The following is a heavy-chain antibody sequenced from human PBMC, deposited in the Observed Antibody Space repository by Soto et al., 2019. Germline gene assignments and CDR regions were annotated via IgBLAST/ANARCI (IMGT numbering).Heavy chain of an antibody. CDR2: ISSSGTFT. D-gene: IGHD3-10*01. V-gene: IGHV3-23*01. J-gene: IGHJ4*02. CDR1: GFTFSSYA. CDR3: VKHQVSLVRGISPFDY. Sequence: GGSLRLSCAASGFTFSSYAMIWVRQAPGKGLEWVSAISSSGTFTYHADSVRGRLTISRDNSKNTVYLQMNSLRAEDTAVYYCVKHQVSLVRGISPFDYWVQGALVTVSS.